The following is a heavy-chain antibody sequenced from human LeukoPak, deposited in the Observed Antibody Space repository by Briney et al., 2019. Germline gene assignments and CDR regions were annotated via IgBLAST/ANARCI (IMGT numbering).Heavy chain of an antibody. CDR1: GGSVSSGSYY. D-gene: IGHD5-18*01. J-gene: IGHJ3*02. CDR3: ARSRSGYSYDHAAFEI. Sequence: SETLYLTCTVSGGSVSSGSYYWSWIRQPPGKGLEWIGYIYYSGSTNYNPSLKSRVTISVDTSKNQFSLKLSSVTAADTAVYYCARSRSGYSYDHAAFEIWGQGTMVTVSS. CDR2: IYYSGST. V-gene: IGHV4-61*01.